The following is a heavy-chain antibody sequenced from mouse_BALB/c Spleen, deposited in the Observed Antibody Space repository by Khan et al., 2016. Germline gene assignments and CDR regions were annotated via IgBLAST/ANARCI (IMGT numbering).Heavy chain of an antibody. J-gene: IGHJ3*01. D-gene: IGHD1-1*01. CDR1: GFDFSRYW. Sequence: EVELVESGGGLVQPGGSLKLSCAASGFDFSRYWMSWVRQAPGKGLEWIGEINPDSSTINYTPSLKDTFIISRDNAKNTLYLQMSKVRSEDTSLHYCARAGYYGYLAYWGQGTLVTVSA. CDR3: ARAGYYGYLAY. CDR2: INPDSSTI. V-gene: IGHV4-1*02.